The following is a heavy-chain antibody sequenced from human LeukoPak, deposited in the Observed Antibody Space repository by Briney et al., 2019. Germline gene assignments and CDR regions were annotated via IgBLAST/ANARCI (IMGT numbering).Heavy chain of an antibody. CDR3: ARDVTGYSGYDAYYYYYYMDV. V-gene: IGHV4-4*02. J-gene: IGHJ6*03. D-gene: IGHD5-12*01. Sequence: SETLSLTCAVSGGSISSSNWWSWIRQPPGKGLEWIGEIYHSGSTNYNPSLKSRVTISVDTSKNQFSLKLSSVTAADTAVYYCARDVTGYSGYDAYYYYYYMDVWGKGTTVTISS. CDR2: IYHSGST. CDR1: GGSISSSNW.